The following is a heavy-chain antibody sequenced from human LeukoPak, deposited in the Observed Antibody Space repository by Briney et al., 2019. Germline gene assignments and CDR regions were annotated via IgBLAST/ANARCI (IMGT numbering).Heavy chain of an antibody. D-gene: IGHD3-10*01. CDR2: INTNTGNP. J-gene: IGHJ5*02. CDR1: GYTFTSYA. CDR3: ARALYYYGSGNEIGENWFDP. Sequence: GASVKVSCKASGYTFTSYAMNWVRQAPGQGLEWMGWINTNTGNPTYAQGFTGRFVFSLDTSVSTAYLQISSLKAEDTALYYCARALYYYGSGNEIGENWFDPWGQGTLVTVSS. V-gene: IGHV7-4-1*02.